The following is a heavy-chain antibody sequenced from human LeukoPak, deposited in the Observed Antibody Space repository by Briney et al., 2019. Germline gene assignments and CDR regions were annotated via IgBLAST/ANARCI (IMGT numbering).Heavy chain of an antibody. J-gene: IGHJ3*02. CDR1: GFTFSSYA. Sequence: GGPLRLSCAASGFTFSSYAMHWVRQAPGKGLEWVAVISYDGSNKYYADSVKGRFTISRDNSKNTLYLQMNSLRAEDTAVYYCARVFGAFGYYDTSGYAFDIWGQGTMVTVSS. CDR3: ARVFGAFGYYDTSGYAFDI. D-gene: IGHD3-22*01. CDR2: ISYDGSNK. V-gene: IGHV3-30*04.